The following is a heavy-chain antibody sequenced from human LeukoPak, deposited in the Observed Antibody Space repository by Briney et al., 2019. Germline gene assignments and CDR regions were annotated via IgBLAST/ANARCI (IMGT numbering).Heavy chain of an antibody. V-gene: IGHV3-23*01. CDR3: AKESQTYCDIMTGYPNYYFDY. D-gene: IGHD3-9*01. J-gene: IGHJ4*02. CDR2: ISGSGANT. Sequence: GGSLRLSCAASKFTFSTSAMSWVRQAPGKGLEWVSAISGSGANTYYVDSVKGRFTISRDNSKNTLYLEMSSLRSDDTAVYYCAKESQTYCDIMTGYPNYYFDYWGQGTLVTVSS. CDR1: KFTFSTSA.